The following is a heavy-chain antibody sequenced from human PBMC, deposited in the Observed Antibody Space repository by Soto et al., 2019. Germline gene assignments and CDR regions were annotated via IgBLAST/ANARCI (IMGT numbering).Heavy chain of an antibody. D-gene: IGHD2-8*01. CDR3: ARLLKHCTNGVCYLWFDP. CDR1: GGSISSGGYY. V-gene: IGHV4-31*03. CDR2: IYYSGST. Sequence: QVQLQESGPGLVKPSHTLSLTCTVSGGSISSGGYYWSRIRQHPGKGLECIGYIYYSGSTYYNPSLKSRVTISVDTCKNQFSLKLSSVTAADTAVYYCARLLKHCTNGVCYLWFDPWGQGTLVTVSS. J-gene: IGHJ5*02.